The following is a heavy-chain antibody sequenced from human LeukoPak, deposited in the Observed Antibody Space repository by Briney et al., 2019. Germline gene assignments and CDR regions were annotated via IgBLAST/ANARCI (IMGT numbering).Heavy chain of an antibody. V-gene: IGHV4-4*02. J-gene: IGHJ4*02. D-gene: IGHD3-10*01. CDR1: GGSISSRNW. Sequence: PSETLSLTCAVSGGSISSRNWWSWVRQPPGKGLEWIGEIYHSGSTNYNPSLKSRVTISVDKSKNQFSLKLSSVTAADTAVYYCARSQNYYGSGDYWSQGTLVTVSS. CDR3: ARSQNYYGSGDY. CDR2: IYHSGST.